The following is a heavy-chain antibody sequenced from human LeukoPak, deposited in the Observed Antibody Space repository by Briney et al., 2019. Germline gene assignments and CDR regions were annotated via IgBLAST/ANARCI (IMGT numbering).Heavy chain of an antibody. CDR1: GFTFGDYA. D-gene: IGHD2-21*01. CDR3: ARDSPNEAILWWSIDY. J-gene: IGHJ4*02. Sequence: GGSLRLSCTVSGFTFGDYAMSWFRQAPGKGLEWVSSISSSSSYRYYEESVKGRFSISRDNARNSLYLQMNSLRAEDTAVYYCARDSPNEAILWWSIDYWGQGTLVTVSS. V-gene: IGHV3-21*01. CDR2: ISSSSSYR.